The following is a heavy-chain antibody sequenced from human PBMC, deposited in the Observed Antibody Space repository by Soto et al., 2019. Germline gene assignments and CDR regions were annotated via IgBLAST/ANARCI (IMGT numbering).Heavy chain of an antibody. CDR2: IWYDGSNK. CDR3: ARDGGVGYCSSTSCLFDY. V-gene: IGHV3-33*01. CDR1: GFTFSSYG. Sequence: GGSLRLSCAASGFTFSSYGMHWVRQAPGKGLEWVAVIWYDGSNKYYADSVKGRFTISRDNSKNTLYLQMNSLRAEDTAVYYCARDGGVGYCSSTSCLFDYWGQGTLVTVSS. J-gene: IGHJ4*02. D-gene: IGHD2-2*01.